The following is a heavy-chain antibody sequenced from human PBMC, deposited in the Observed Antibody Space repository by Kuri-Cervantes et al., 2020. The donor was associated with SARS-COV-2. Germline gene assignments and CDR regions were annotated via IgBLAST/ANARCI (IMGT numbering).Heavy chain of an antibody. D-gene: IGHD3-10*01. V-gene: IGHV1-69*04. Sequence: SVKVSCKASGGTFSSYAISWVRQAPGQGLEWMGRIIPILGTANYAQKFQGRVTITADKSTSTAYMELSSLRYEDTAVYYCARERDYYGSGYIWGQGTTVTVS. CDR1: GGTFSSYA. J-gene: IGHJ3*02. CDR3: ARERDYYGSGYI. CDR2: IIPILGTA.